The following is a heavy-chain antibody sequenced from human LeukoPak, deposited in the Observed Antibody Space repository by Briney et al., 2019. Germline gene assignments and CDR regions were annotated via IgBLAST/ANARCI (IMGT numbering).Heavy chain of an antibody. J-gene: IGHJ6*03. D-gene: IGHD6-6*01. Sequence: ASVKVSCKASGYTFTGYYMHWVRQAPGQGLEWMGRINPNSGGTNYAQKFQGRVTMTRDTSISTAYMELSRLRSDDTAVYYCARTASSIAARQGYYYYMDVWGTGTTVTVSS. CDR2: INPNSGGT. CDR1: GYTFTGYY. CDR3: ARTASSIAARQGYYYYMDV. V-gene: IGHV1-2*06.